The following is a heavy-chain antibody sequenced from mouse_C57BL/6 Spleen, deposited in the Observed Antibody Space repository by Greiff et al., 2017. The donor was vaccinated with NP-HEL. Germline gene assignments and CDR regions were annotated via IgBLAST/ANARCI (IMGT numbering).Heavy chain of an antibody. CDR2: IHPNSGST. J-gene: IGHJ4*01. CDR1: GYTFTSYW. V-gene: IGHV1-64*01. CDR3: ARHYYGRGDYAMDY. Sequence: QVQLQQPGAELVKPGASVKLSCKASGYTFTSYWMHWVKQRPGQGLEWIGMIHPNSGSTNYNEKFKSKATLTVDKSSSTAYMQLSSLTSEDSAVYYCARHYYGRGDYAMDYWGQGTSVTVSS. D-gene: IGHD1-1*01.